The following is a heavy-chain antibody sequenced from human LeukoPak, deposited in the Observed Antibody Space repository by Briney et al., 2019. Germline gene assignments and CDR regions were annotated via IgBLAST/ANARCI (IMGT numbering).Heavy chain of an antibody. D-gene: IGHD2-15*01. Sequence: GGSLRLSCAASRFTLSYYRMHWVRQSPGKGLVWVSRIKSDGSTIDYADSVKGRFTISRDNSKNTLYLQLNSLRVEDTAVYYCGREKCSGGTCYSTVDYWGQGTLVTVSS. CDR3: GREKCSGGTCYSTVDY. CDR1: RFTLSYYR. CDR2: IKSDGSTI. J-gene: IGHJ4*02. V-gene: IGHV3-74*01.